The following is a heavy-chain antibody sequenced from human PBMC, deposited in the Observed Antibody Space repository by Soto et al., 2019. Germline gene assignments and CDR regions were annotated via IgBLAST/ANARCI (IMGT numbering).Heavy chain of an antibody. CDR3: ARGSSPVDFDS. CDR2: INPYNAKT. J-gene: IGHJ4*02. D-gene: IGHD6-13*01. CDR1: GYSFTNFG. Sequence: QVQLTQSGAEVKKPGASVRVSCKTSGYSFTNFGINWLRLAPGQGLEWMGWINPYNAKTTSAQRLQGRVSMTTDTSTSAAYLDLRSLRSDDTAVYYCARGSSPVDFDSWGQGTLVTVSS. V-gene: IGHV1-18*01.